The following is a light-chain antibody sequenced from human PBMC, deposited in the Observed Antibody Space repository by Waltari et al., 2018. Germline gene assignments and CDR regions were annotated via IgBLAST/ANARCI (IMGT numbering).Light chain of an antibody. V-gene: IGLV2-14*01. CDR1: SSDFSVSQY. Sequence: QSALTQPASVSGSPGQSITISCTGTSSDFSVSQYVSWYQQHPGRAPKLILYDVIKRPSGGSARFSGSESADTASLTILGLQAEDEADYYCNSYATANSWVFGGGTKLTVL. CDR3: NSYATANSWV. CDR2: DVI. J-gene: IGLJ3*02.